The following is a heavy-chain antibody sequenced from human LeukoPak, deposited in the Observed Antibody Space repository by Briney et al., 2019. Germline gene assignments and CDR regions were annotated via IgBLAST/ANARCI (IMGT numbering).Heavy chain of an antibody. CDR3: ARSMYSSSPPLYFDY. J-gene: IGHJ4*02. V-gene: IGHV1-69*13. CDR2: IIPIFGTA. D-gene: IGHD6-13*01. Sequence: SVKVPCKASGGTFSSYAISWVRQAPGQGLEWMGGIIPIFGTANYAQKFQGRVTITADESTSTAYMELSSLRSEDTAVYYCARSMYSSSPPLYFDYWGQGTLVTASS. CDR1: GGTFSSYA.